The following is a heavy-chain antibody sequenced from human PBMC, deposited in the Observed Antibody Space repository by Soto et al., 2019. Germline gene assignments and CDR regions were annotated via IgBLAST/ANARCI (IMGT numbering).Heavy chain of an antibody. Sequence: QVQLQESGPGLVKPSQTLSLTCTVSGGSISSGGYYWSWIRQHPGKGLEWIGYIYYSGSTYYNPSLKSRVTISVDTSKNQSSLKLSSVTAADTAVYYCARVSSYGSPPMGGYSYCCGMDVWGQGTTVTVSS. J-gene: IGHJ6*02. CDR2: IYYSGST. D-gene: IGHD3-10*01. V-gene: IGHV4-31*03. CDR1: GGSISSGGYY. CDR3: ARVSSYGSPPMGGYSYCCGMDV.